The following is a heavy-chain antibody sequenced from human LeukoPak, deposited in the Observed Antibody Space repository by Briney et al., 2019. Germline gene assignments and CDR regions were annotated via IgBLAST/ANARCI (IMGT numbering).Heavy chain of an antibody. CDR2: IYYSGST. Sequence: SETLSLTCTVSGGSISSGGYYWSWIRQHPGKGLEWIGYIYYSGSTYYNPSLKSRVTISVDTSKNQFSLKLSSVTAADTAVYYCARSLAVVVPAARYYYYGTDVWGQGTTVTVSS. CDR3: ARSLAVVVPAARYYYYGTDV. D-gene: IGHD2-2*01. J-gene: IGHJ6*02. V-gene: IGHV4-31*03. CDR1: GGSISSGGYY.